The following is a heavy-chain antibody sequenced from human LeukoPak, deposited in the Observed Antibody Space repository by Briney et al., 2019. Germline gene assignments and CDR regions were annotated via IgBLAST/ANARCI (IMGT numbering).Heavy chain of an antibody. V-gene: IGHV4-30-2*01. D-gene: IGHD3-22*01. J-gene: IGHJ3*02. CDR1: GDSISSGDYS. CDR2: IYESGSS. CDR3: ARAGGYYDSKAFDI. Sequence: SQTLSLTCAVSGDSISSGDYSWNWIRQPPGKGLEWIGYIYESGSSYSNPSLKGRGTISVDRSKNQISLKLSSVTAADTAVYYCARAGGYYDSKAFDIWGQGTMVTVSS.